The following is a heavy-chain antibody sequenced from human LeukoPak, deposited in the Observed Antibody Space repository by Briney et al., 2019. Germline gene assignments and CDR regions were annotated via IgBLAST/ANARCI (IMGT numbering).Heavy chain of an antibody. CDR1: GFTFSSNG. CDR2: ISGSGAST. V-gene: IGHV3-23*01. D-gene: IGHD6-19*01. J-gene: IGHJ4*02. CDR3: AKDRGSGWYLGYFDY. Sequence: PGGSLRLSCAASGFTFSSNGMSWVRQAPGKGLEWVSAISGSGASTYYADSVKGRFTISRDNSKNTLYLQVSSLRAEDTAVYYCAKDRGSGWYLGYFDYWGQGTLVTVSS.